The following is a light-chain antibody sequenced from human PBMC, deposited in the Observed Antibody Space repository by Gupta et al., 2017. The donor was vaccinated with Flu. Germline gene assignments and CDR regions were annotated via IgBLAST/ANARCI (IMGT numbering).Light chain of an antibody. CDR2: HIS. CDR3: QQTSTTPWT. CDR1: QSISPY. J-gene: IGKJ1*01. Sequence: DVQMTQSPPSLSASVGDRVTITCRASQSISPYLNWYQQRPGEAPKLLIHHISNLQSGAPARFVGSGSGAHFTLTISSVQPEDFADYYCQQTSTTPWTFGQGTKVEV. V-gene: IGKV1-39*01.